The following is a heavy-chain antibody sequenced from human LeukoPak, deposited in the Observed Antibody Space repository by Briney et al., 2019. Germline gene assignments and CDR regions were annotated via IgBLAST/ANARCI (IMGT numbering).Heavy chain of an antibody. V-gene: IGHV1-2*06. CDR2: INPNSGDT. D-gene: IGHD3-10*01. Sequence: ASVKVSCKASGYTFTGYYMHWVRQAPGQGLEWMGRINPNSGDTNYAQNFQGRVTMTRDTSGSTSNMELSRLRSDDTAVFYCARERRFGELLLFDYWGLGTLVTVSS. CDR3: ARERRFGELLLFDY. CDR1: GYTFTGYY. J-gene: IGHJ4*02.